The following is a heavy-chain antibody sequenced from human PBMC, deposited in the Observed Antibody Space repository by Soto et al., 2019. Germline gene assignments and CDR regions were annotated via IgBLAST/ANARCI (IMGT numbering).Heavy chain of an antibody. CDR1: GGSFSTYT. D-gene: IGHD5-12*01. V-gene: IGHV1-69*10. CDR3: AILTPITGVY. J-gene: IGHJ4*02. Sequence: SVKVSCKVSGGSFSTYTLTWVRQAPGQGLEWMGGIIPMFGIINYAQKFQGRVTITADRSTTTACMELISLRSDDTAVYYCAILTPITGVYWGQGAQVTVSS. CDR2: IIPMFGII.